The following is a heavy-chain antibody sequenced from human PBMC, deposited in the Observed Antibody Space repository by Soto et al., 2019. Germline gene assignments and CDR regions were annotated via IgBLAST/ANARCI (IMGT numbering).Heavy chain of an antibody. CDR2: IIPIFGTA. CDR1: GGTFSSYA. V-gene: IGHV1-69*01. Sequence: QVQLVQSGAEVKKPGSSVKVSCKASGGTFSSYAISWVLQAPGQGLEWMGGIIPIFGTANYAQKFQGRVTITADESPSTAYMERSSLRSEDTAVYYCARGAYCGGDCYLSSDYWGQGTLVTVSS. CDR3: ARGAYCGGDCYLSSDY. D-gene: IGHD2-21*02. J-gene: IGHJ4*02.